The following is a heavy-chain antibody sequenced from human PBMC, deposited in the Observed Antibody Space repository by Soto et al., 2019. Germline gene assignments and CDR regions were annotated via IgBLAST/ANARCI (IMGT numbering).Heavy chain of an antibody. CDR1: GGSISSYY. CDR3: ARVGSGWSMGYNWFDP. D-gene: IGHD6-19*01. CDR2: IYYSGST. J-gene: IGHJ5*02. Sequence: SETLSLTCPFSGGSISSYYWIWIRQPPGKGLEWIGYIYYSGSTNYNPSLKSRVTISVDTSKNQFSLKLSSVTAADTAVYYCARVGSGWSMGYNWFDPWGQGTLVTVSS. V-gene: IGHV4-59*01.